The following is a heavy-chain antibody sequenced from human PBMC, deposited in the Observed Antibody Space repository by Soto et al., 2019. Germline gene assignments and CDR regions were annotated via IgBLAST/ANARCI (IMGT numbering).Heavy chain of an antibody. CDR2: IYHGGYT. V-gene: IGHV4-30-2*01. J-gene: IGHJ6*02. Sequence: SETLSLTCTVSSGSISGYSWSWIRQPPGKGLEWIGYIYHGGYTYYNPSLKSRVTISVDRSKNQFSLKLSSVTAADTAVYYCARAHYGDYGYGMDVWGQGTTVTVSS. CDR3: ARAHYGDYGYGMDV. D-gene: IGHD4-17*01. CDR1: SGSISGYS.